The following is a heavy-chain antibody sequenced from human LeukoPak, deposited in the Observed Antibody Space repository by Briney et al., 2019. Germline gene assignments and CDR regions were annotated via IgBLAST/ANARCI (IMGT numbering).Heavy chain of an antibody. CDR3: ATAVTPYGCFDP. D-gene: IGHD4-17*01. CDR2: INPSGGST. V-gene: IGHV1-46*01. Sequence: ASVKVSCKASGNTFTNYYMHWVRQAPGQGLEWMVIINPSGGSTSSAQRFQGRVTMTRDTSTNTVYMELSSLTSEDTAVYYCATAVTPYGCFDPWGQGTLVTVSS. J-gene: IGHJ5*02. CDR1: GNTFTNYY.